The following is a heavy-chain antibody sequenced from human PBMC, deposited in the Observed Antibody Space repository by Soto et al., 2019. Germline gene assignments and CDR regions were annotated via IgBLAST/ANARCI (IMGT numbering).Heavy chain of an antibody. CDR3: AREAGSNYYYFYALDV. Sequence: SETLSLTCTVSGGSISSYYWSWIRQPPGKGLGWIGYISYSGSTNYNPSLKSRVTISVDTSTNQFSLKLSSVTASDTAVYYCAREAGSNYYYFYALDVWGQGTTVTVS. V-gene: IGHV4-59*01. J-gene: IGHJ6*02. D-gene: IGHD4-4*01. CDR1: GGSISSYY. CDR2: ISYSGST.